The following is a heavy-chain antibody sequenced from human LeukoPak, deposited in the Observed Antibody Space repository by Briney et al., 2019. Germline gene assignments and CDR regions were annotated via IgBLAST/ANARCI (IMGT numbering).Heavy chain of an antibody. V-gene: IGHV5-51*01. D-gene: IGHD1-1*01. CDR3: ARPDGNSKYYFDY. CDR2: IYPGDSDT. J-gene: IGHJ4*02. Sequence: GESLKISCKGSGYSFTYYWIGWLRQMPGKGLEWMGIIYPGDSDTRYRPSFQGQVTISVDKSISTAYLQWSSLKASDTAMYYCARPDGNSKYYFDYWGQGTLVTVSS. CDR1: GYSFTYYW.